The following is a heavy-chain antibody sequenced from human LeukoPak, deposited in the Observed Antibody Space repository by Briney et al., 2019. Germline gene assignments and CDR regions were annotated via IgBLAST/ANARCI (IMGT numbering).Heavy chain of an antibody. Sequence: ASVKVSCKASGYTFTGYYMHWVRQAPGQGLERMGWINPNSGGTNYAQKFQGRVSMTRDTSISTAYVELSGLRSDDTAVYFCARGREGSGSYRLVDSWGQGTLVTVSS. J-gene: IGHJ4*02. CDR1: GYTFTGYY. CDR3: ARGREGSGSYRLVDS. D-gene: IGHD1-26*01. V-gene: IGHV1-2*02. CDR2: INPNSGGT.